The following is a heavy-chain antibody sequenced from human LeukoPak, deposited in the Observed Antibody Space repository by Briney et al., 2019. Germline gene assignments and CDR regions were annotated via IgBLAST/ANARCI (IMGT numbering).Heavy chain of an antibody. D-gene: IGHD5-12*01. Sequence: SETLSLTCTVSGGSISNINNYWAWIRQPPGKGLEWIGVIHYHESPSYNPSLKSRVTISVDTSKNQFSLMLSSVTAADTAVYYCASHPRGYSAYDQRFDYWGQGTLVTVSS. CDR3: ASHPRGYSAYDQRFDY. CDR1: GGSISNINNY. V-gene: IGHV4-39*01. J-gene: IGHJ4*02. CDR2: IHYHESP.